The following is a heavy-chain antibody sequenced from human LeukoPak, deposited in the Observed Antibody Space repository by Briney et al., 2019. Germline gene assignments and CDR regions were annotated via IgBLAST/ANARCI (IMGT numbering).Heavy chain of an antibody. CDR3: ARDTTYGAADI. J-gene: IGHJ3*02. V-gene: IGHV3-7*05. CDR1: GFIFSTSW. D-gene: IGHD4-17*01. Sequence: GGSLRLSCEASGFIFSTSWMYWVRQAPGRGLEWVADINPDGSVFYYVDSVKGRFTISRDNARNTLYLQMNSLRDEDTAMYYCARDTTYGAADIWGQGTVVTVTS. CDR2: INPDGSVF.